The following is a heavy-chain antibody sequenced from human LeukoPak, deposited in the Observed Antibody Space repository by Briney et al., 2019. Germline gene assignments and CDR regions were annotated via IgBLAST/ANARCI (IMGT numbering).Heavy chain of an antibody. CDR3: AREKVGAPRLFDC. V-gene: IGHV3-74*01. Sequence: PGGSLRLSCAASGFTFSSYWMHWVRQAPGKGLVWVSRINSDESSTSYADSVKGRFTISRDNAKNTLYLQMNSLRAEDTAVYYCAREKVGAPRLFDCWGQGTLVTVSS. J-gene: IGHJ4*02. CDR1: GFTFSSYW. D-gene: IGHD1-26*01. CDR2: INSDESST.